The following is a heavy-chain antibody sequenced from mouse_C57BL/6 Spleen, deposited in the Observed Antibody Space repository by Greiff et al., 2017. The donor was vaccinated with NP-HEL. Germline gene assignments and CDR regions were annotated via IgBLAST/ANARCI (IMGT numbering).Heavy chain of an antibody. D-gene: IGHD1-1*01. CDR1: GYTFTSYW. CDR2: IDPSDSYT. Sequence: QLQQPGAELVMPGASVKLSCKASGYTFTSYWMHWVKQRPGQGLEWIGEIDPSDSYTNYNQKFKGKSTLTVDKSSSTAYMQLSSLTSEDSAVYYCARGPSSYSYWGQGTTLTVSS. CDR3: ARGPSSYSY. J-gene: IGHJ2*01. V-gene: IGHV1-69*01.